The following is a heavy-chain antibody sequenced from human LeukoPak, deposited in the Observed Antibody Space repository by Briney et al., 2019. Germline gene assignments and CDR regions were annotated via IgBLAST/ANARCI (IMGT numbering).Heavy chain of an antibody. CDR1: GFTFSIDW. J-gene: IGHJ6*02. CDR3: ATGQGHGMDV. D-gene: IGHD1-14*01. Sequence: PGGCLRLSCAASGFTFSIDWVHWVRQAPGEGRGWVSRINSNGSSTSYADSVKGRFTISTDNAKNTLYLQMNSLRAEDTAVYYCATGQGHGMDVWGQGTTVTVSS. CDR2: INSNGSST. V-gene: IGHV3-74*01.